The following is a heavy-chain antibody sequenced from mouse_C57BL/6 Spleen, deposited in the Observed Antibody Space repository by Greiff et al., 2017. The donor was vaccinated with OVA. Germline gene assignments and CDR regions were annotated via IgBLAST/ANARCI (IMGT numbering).Heavy chain of an antibody. Sequence: QVQLQQPGAELVKPGASVKLSCKASGYTFTSYWMHWVKQRPGQGLEWIGMIHPNSGSTNYNEKFKSKATLTVDKSSSTAYMQLSSLTSEDSAVYYCARGWDDGYSYAMDYWGQGTSVTVSS. CDR3: ARGWDDGYSYAMDY. J-gene: IGHJ4*01. CDR1: GYTFTSYW. V-gene: IGHV1-64*01. D-gene: IGHD2-3*01. CDR2: IHPNSGST.